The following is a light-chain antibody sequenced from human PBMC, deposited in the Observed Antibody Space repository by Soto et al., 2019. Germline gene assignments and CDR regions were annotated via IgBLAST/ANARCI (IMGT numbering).Light chain of an antibody. CDR1: SSDIGGYNY. Sequence: QSVLTQPASVSGSPGQSITISCTGTSSDIGGYNYVSWYQQHPGKAPKLMIYDVTFRPSGVSNRFSGSKSGNTASLTISGLQAEDEADYYCSSYTSSNTLFVFGTGTKLTVL. J-gene: IGLJ1*01. CDR3: SSYTSSNTLFV. CDR2: DVT. V-gene: IGLV2-14*01.